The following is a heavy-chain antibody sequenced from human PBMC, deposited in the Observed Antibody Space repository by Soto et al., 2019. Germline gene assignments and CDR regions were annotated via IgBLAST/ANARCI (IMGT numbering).Heavy chain of an antibody. V-gene: IGHV3-74*01. CDR1: AFSFSTSW. CDR3: ARDGLLFSGPYRPSRFDY. J-gene: IGHJ4*02. Sequence: GGSLRLSCAASAFSFSTSWMHWVRQAPGEGLVWVSRINPDGRTINYADSVKGRFTISRDNAKNTLYLQMNILRVEDTASYYCARDGLLFSGPYRPSRFDYWGLGTMVTVSS. D-gene: IGHD3-16*02. CDR2: INPDGRTI.